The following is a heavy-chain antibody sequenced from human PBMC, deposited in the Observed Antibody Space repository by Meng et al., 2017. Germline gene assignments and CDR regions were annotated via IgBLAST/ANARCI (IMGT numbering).Heavy chain of an antibody. CDR1: GFTFSSYN. CDR3: ARADDWVIFDH. Sequence: GEALKISWAASGFTFSSYNMHWGRETRGEGLVWVSRINTDASNTTYADSVKGRFTISRDDAKNTVYLQMNSLRAEDTGVYYCARADDWVIFDHWGQGAL. J-gene: IGHJ4*02. D-gene: IGHD3-9*01. V-gene: IGHV3-74*03. CDR2: INTDASNT.